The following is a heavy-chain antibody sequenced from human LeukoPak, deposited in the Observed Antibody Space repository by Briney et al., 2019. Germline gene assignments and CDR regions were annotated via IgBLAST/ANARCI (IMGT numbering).Heavy chain of an antibody. D-gene: IGHD3-16*01. CDR2: INPSDGAT. Sequence: ASVKVSCKASGNTFTMYNIHWVRQAPGQGLEWMGMINPSDGATTYTQKFQGRVTMTRDMSTTTVYMDLRSLRSEDTAVYFCAREERGGLRANLGGLFASYYTYYYMDVWGRGTTVTVSS. CDR3: AREERGGLRANLGGLFASYYTYYYMDV. V-gene: IGHV1-46*01. CDR1: GNTFTMYN. J-gene: IGHJ6*03.